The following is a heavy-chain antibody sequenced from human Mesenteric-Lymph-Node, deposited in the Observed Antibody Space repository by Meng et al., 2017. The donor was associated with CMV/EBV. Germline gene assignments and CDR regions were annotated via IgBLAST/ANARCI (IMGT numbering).Heavy chain of an antibody. V-gene: IGHV3-66*02. J-gene: IGHJ5*02. CDR2: IYSGGDT. Sequence: GGSLRLSCAASGFTFSSYWMHWVRQAPGKGLEWVSLIYSGGDTHYADSVKGRFTISRDNSKNTLYLQMNSLRAEDTAVYYCTRGGSWFDPWGQGTLVTVSS. D-gene: IGHD3-10*01. CDR1: GFTFSSYW. CDR3: TRGGSWFDP.